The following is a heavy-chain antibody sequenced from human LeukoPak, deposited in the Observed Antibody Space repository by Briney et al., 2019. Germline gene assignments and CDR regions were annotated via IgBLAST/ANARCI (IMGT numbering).Heavy chain of an antibody. V-gene: IGHV3-53*01. CDR1: GFPVSSNY. D-gene: IGHD6-6*01. J-gene: IGHJ5*02. Sequence: GSLRLSCAASGFPVSSNYMSWVRQAPGKGLEWVSVIYSGGSTYYADSVKGRFTISRDNSKNTLYLQMNSLRAEDTAVYYCARGGIAARPFDWFDPWGQGTLVTVSS. CDR2: IYSGGST. CDR3: ARGGIAARPFDWFDP.